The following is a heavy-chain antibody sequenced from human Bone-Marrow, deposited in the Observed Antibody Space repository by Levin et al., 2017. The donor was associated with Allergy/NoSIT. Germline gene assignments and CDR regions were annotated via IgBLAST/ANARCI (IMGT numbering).Heavy chain of an antibody. CDR2: ISVYNGKT. CDR3: ARKPNPEYYGFDV. V-gene: IGHV1-18*01. CDR1: GYMFTSHG. J-gene: IGHJ3*01. D-gene: IGHD6-6*01. Sequence: GESLKISCKASGYMFTSHGVTWMRQAPGQGLEWLGYISVYNGKTHYPQKFQDRVTMTADTSTSTAYMELRSLTSGDTAVYYCARKPNPEYYGFDVWGQGTVVTVSS.